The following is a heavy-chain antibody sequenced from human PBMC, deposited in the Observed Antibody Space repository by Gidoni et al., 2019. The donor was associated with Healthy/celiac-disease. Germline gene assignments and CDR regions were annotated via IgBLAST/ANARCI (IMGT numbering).Heavy chain of an antibody. J-gene: IGHJ6*03. Sequence: QVQLVQSGAEVKKPGSSVKVSCKASGCTFSSYAISWVRQAPGQGLEWMGGIIPIFGTANYAQKFQGRVTITADESTSTAYMELSSLRSEDTAVYYCARGEEGMTLPRNYYMDVWGKGTTVTVSS. V-gene: IGHV1-69*01. CDR2: IIPIFGTA. D-gene: IGHD2-21*02. CDR1: GCTFSSYA. CDR3: ARGEEGMTLPRNYYMDV.